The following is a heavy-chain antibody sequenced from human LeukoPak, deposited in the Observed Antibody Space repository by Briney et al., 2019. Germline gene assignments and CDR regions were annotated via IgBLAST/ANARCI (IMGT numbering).Heavy chain of an antibody. Sequence: GGSLRLSCAASGFTFNNYGMHWVRQAPGKGLEWVTFIRYDGSRKYYADSVKGRFTISRDNSKNTLYLQMNSLRAEDTAMYYCAKVSLNMVNDAFDIWGQGTMVSVSS. CDR1: GFTFNNYG. CDR3: AKVSLNMVNDAFDI. V-gene: IGHV3-30*02. CDR2: IRYDGSRK. J-gene: IGHJ3*02. D-gene: IGHD4/OR15-4a*01.